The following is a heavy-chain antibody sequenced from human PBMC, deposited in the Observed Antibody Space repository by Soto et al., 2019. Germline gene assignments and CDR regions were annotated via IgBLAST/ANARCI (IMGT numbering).Heavy chain of an antibody. CDR3: ARNNWNYSAAFDI. CDR2: IYSGGST. D-gene: IGHD1-7*01. J-gene: IGHJ3*02. V-gene: IGHV3-66*01. CDR1: GFTVSSNY. Sequence: GSLRLSCAASGFTVSSNYMSWVRQAPGKGLEWVSVIYSGGSTYYADSVKGRFTISRDNSKNTLYLQMNSLRAEDTAVYYCARNNWNYSAAFDIWCQGTMVTVSS.